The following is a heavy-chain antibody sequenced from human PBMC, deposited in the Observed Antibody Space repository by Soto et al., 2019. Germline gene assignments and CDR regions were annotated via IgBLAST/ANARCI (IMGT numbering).Heavy chain of an antibody. V-gene: IGHV5-10-1*01. Sequence: EVQLVQSGAEVKKPGESLRISCKGSGYSFTSYWISWVRQMPGKGLEWMGRIDPSDSYTNYSPSFQGHVTISADKSISTAYLQWSSLKASYTATYCCARLQAAAGDNDLTFDDWGQGTLVTVSS. CDR1: GYSFTSYW. CDR3: ARLQAAAGDNDLTFDD. D-gene: IGHD6-13*01. CDR2: IDPSDSYT. J-gene: IGHJ4*02.